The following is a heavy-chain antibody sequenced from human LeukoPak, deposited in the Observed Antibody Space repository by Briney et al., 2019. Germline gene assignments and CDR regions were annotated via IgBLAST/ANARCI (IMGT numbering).Heavy chain of an antibody. J-gene: IGHJ4*02. CDR3: ARVGGEYYYDSSGYPDY. V-gene: IGHV1-46*01. CDR2: INPSGGST. Sequence: GASVKVSCKASGYTFTSYYMHWVRQAPGQGLEWMGIINPSGGSTSYAQKFQGRVTMTRDTSTSTVYMELSSLRSEDTAVYYRARVGGEYYYDSSGYPDYWGQGTLVTVSS. D-gene: IGHD3-22*01. CDR1: GYTFTSYY.